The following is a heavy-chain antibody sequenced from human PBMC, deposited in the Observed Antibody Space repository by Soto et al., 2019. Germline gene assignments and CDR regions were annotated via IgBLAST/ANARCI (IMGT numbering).Heavy chain of an antibody. J-gene: IGHJ3*02. CDR2: IYSGGST. V-gene: IGHV3-53*04. CDR1: GFTVSSNY. D-gene: IGHD5-12*01. CDR3: ASVVAIDAFDI. Sequence: EVQLVESGGGLVQPGGSLRLSCAASGFTVSSNYMSWVRQAPGKGLEWVSVIYSGGSTYYADSVKGRFTISRHNSKNTLYLKMNSLRAEDTAVYYCASVVAIDAFDIWGQGTMVTVSS.